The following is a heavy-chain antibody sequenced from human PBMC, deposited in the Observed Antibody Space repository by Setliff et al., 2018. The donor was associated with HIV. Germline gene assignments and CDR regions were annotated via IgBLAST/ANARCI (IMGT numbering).Heavy chain of an antibody. J-gene: IGHJ4*02. CDR2: IYTGGRT. V-gene: IGHV4-4*07. D-gene: IGHD2-2*01. CDR3: ARDRMPMASWVPDK. Sequence: SETLSLTCTVSDDSISSNYWGWIRQSAGKGLEWVGRIYTGGRTNYNPSLKGRVTMSVDTSKNQFSLNLSSVTAADTAVYYCARDRMPMASWVPDKWGQGTLVTVSS. CDR1: DDSISSNY.